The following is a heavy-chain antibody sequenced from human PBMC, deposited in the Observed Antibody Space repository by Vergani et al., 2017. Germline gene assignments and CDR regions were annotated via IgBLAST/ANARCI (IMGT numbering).Heavy chain of an antibody. V-gene: IGHV3-23*04. CDR3: TKGSRGYTGYFFDY. Sequence: EVQMVESGGGLVKPGGSLRLSCEASGFSFPGYAMSWVRQAPGKGLEWVSSVSGSSATPYYADSVKGRFIISRDNSKNTLHLQMNSLRADDTAVYYCTKGSRGYTGYFFDYLGQGTLATVSS. CDR1: GFSFPGYA. CDR2: VSGSSATP. J-gene: IGHJ4*02. D-gene: IGHD5-12*01.